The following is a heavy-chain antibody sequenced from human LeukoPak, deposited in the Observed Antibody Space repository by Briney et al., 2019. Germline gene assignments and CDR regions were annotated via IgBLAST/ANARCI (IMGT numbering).Heavy chain of an antibody. J-gene: IGHJ4*02. CDR1: GYTFTGYY. D-gene: IGHD3-10*01. Sequence: ASVKVSCKASGYTFTGYYMHWVRQAPGQGLEWMGWINPNSGGTNYAQKFQGRVTITRDTSISTAYMELSRLGSDDTAVYYCAREDTMVRGVIQGFDYWGQGTLVTVSS. CDR3: AREDTMVRGVIQGFDY. V-gene: IGHV1-2*02. CDR2: INPNSGGT.